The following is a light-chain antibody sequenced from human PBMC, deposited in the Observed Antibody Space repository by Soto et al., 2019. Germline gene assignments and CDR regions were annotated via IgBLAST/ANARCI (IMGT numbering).Light chain of an antibody. CDR3: AAWDDSLNGRGV. J-gene: IGLJ3*02. Sequence: QSVLPQPPSASGTPGQRVTISCSGSSSNIGSNTVNWYQQLPGTAPKLLIYSNNQRPSGVPDRFSGSRSGTSASLAISGLQSEDEGDYYCAAWDDSLNGRGVFGGGTKLTVL. V-gene: IGLV1-44*01. CDR1: SSNIGSNT. CDR2: SNN.